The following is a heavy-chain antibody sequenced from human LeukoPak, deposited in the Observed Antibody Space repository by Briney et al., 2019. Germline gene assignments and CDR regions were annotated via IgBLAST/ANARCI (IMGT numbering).Heavy chain of an antibody. CDR3: ARDPGLMVRGSRRGYDGNCYYMDV. V-gene: IGHV4-61*09. CDR2: IYSSGST. J-gene: IGHJ6*03. Sequence: SETLSLTCAVSGGSISSNSYCWSWIRQPAGKGLEWIGHIYSSGSTNYNPSLKSRVTISVDTSKNQFSLKLGSVTAADTAVYYCARDPGLMVRGSRRGYDGNCYYMDVWGKGTTVTISS. CDR1: GGSISSNSYC. D-gene: IGHD3-10*01.